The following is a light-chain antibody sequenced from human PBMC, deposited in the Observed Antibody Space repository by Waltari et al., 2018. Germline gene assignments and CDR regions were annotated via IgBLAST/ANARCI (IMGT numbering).Light chain of an antibody. CDR3: QQYDSSPFT. Sequence: EIVLTQSPGTLSLSPGERATLSCRASQSVSSSYLAWYKKKPGQAPRLLSYGASSRATGIPDRFSGSGSGTDFTLTISRLEPEDFAVYYCQQYDSSPFTFGPGTKVDIK. J-gene: IGKJ3*01. V-gene: IGKV3-20*01. CDR2: GAS. CDR1: QSVSSSY.